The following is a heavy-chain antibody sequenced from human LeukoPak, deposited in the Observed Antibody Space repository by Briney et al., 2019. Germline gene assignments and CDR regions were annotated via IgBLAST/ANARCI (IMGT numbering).Heavy chain of an antibody. J-gene: IGHJ4*02. V-gene: IGHV3-11*06. D-gene: IGHD1-1*01. CDR1: GFTFGDYY. Sequence: GGSLRLSCSASGFTFGDYYMTWIRQAPGKGLEWISNISPTSSYTNHAAAVKGRFIISRDNAKNSLSLQMNSLSAEDTAVYYCARGSFSGTAPFDYWGQGTLVTVSS. CDR2: ISPTSSYT. CDR3: ARGSFSGTAPFDY.